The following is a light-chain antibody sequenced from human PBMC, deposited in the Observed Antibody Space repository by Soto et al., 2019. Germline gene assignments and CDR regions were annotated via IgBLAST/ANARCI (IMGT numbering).Light chain of an antibody. Sequence: EIVLTQSPATLSLSPGERATLSCRASQSVSSSYLAWYQQKPGQAPRLLIYGTSPRATGIPARFSGSGSGTEFTLTISRLEPEDLAVYYCQQYDNSVWTFGQGTKVDI. CDR2: GTS. CDR1: QSVSSSY. J-gene: IGKJ1*01. V-gene: IGKV3-20*01. CDR3: QQYDNSVWT.